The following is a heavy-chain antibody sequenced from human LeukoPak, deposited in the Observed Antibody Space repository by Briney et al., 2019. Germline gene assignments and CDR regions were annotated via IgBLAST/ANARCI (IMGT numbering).Heavy chain of an antibody. CDR1: GFTFDDYS. D-gene: IGHD1-20*01. CDR3: VKALGITSASMDV. V-gene: IGHV3-43D*04. J-gene: IGHJ6*03. Sequence: GGSLRLSCAASGFTFDDYSMHWVRQAPGKGLEWVSLITWDGGTTYYADSVKGRFTTSRDNSKNSLHLQMNSLRAEDTALYYCVKALGITSASMDVWGKGTTVTVSS. CDR2: ITWDGGTT.